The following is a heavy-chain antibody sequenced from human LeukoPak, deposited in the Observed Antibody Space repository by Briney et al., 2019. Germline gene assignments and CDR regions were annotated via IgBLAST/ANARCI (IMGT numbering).Heavy chain of an antibody. J-gene: IGHJ5*01. CDR2: ISYDGSNK. CDR3: AKSGGSGTYPNWFDS. CDR1: GFTFSSYG. V-gene: IGHV3-30*18. Sequence: GGSLRLSCAASGFTFSSYGMHWVRQAPGKGLEWVAVISYDGSNKYYADSVKGRFSISRDNSKNTLYLQMNSLRAEDTAVYYCAKSGGSGTYPNWFDSWGQGTLVTVSS. D-gene: IGHD3-10*01.